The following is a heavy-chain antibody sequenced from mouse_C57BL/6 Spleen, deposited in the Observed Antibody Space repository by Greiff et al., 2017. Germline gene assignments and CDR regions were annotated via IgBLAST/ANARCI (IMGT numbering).Heavy chain of an antibody. Sequence: EVQVVESGGGLVQPGGSLKLSCAASGFTFSDYGMAWVRQAPRKGPEWVAFISNLAYSIYYADTVTGRFTISRENAKNTLYLEMSSLRSEDTAMYYCARQGDYGSSYGWYFDVWGTGTTVTVSS. V-gene: IGHV5-15*01. CDR1: GFTFSDYG. CDR3: ARQGDYGSSYGWYFDV. D-gene: IGHD1-1*01. J-gene: IGHJ1*03. CDR2: ISNLAYSI.